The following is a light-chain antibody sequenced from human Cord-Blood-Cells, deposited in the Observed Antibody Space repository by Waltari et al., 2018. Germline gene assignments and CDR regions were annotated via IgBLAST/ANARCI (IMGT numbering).Light chain of an antibody. V-gene: IGKV3-15*01. CDR1: QSVSSN. CDR2: GAS. CDR3: QQDNNWPRT. J-gene: IGKJ1*01. Sequence: EIVMTQSPATLSVSPGERATLSCRASQSVSSNLAWYQQKPGQAPRLLIYGASTRATGNPARFSGRGSWTGFTFTISSLQSEEFAVYFCQQDNNWPRTFGQGSKVEIK.